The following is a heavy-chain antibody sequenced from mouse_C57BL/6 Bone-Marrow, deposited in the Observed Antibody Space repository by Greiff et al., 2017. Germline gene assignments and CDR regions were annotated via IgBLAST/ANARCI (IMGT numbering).Heavy chain of an antibody. CDR3: AKKGLLRHYAMDY. Sequence: VQLQQSGPGLVQPSQSLSITCTVSGFSLTSYGVHWVRQSPGKGLEWLGVIWRGGSTDYNAAFMSRLSITKDNSKSQVFFKMNSLQADDTAIYSCAKKGLLRHYAMDYWGQGTSVTVSS. CDR2: IWRGGST. V-gene: IGHV2-5*01. D-gene: IGHD1-2*01. J-gene: IGHJ4*01. CDR1: GFSLTSYG.